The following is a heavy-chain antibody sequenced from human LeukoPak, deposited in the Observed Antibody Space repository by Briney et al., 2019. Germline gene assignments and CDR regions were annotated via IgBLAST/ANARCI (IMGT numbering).Heavy chain of an antibody. CDR1: GGSFSSGNW. CDR3: ARGVYCSSTSCYQRGYNWFDP. Sequence: PSGTLSLTCAVSGGSFSSGNWWSWVRQPPGKGLEWIGEIYHSGSTNYNPSLKSRVTISVDKSKNQFSLKLSSMTAADTAVYYCARGVYCSSTSCYQRGYNWFDPWGQGTLVTVSS. CDR2: IYHSGST. V-gene: IGHV4-4*02. J-gene: IGHJ5*02. D-gene: IGHD2-2*01.